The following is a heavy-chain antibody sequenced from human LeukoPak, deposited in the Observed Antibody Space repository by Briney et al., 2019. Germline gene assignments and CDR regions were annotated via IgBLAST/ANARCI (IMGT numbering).Heavy chain of an antibody. V-gene: IGHV3-48*03. CDR2: ISSFSSTI. CDR1: GFTFSSYE. D-gene: IGHD5-18*01. Sequence: GGSLRLSCAASGFTFSSYEMNWVRQAPGKGLEWVSYISSFSSTIYYADSVMGRFTISRDNAKNSLYLQMNSLRAEDTAVYYCARSYSYGGIHYWGQGTLVTVSS. CDR3: ARSYSYGGIHY. J-gene: IGHJ4*02.